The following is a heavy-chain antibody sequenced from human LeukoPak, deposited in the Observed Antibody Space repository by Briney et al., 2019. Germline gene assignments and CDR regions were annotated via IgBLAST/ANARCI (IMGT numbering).Heavy chain of an antibody. J-gene: IGHJ3*02. CDR3: ARWALNYYDSSGYAFDI. CDR1: GYTFTSYD. D-gene: IGHD3-22*01. V-gene: IGHV1-8*01. Sequence: ASVKVSCKASGYTFTSYDINWVRQATGQGLKWMGWMNPNSGNTGYAQKFQGRVTMTRNTSISTAYMELSSLRSEDTAVYYCARWALNYYDSSGYAFDIWGQGTMVTVSS. CDR2: MNPNSGNT.